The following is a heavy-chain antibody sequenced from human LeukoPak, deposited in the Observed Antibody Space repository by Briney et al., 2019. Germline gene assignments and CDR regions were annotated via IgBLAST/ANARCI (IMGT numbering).Heavy chain of an antibody. CDR3: ARDPAARRSGRGYYFDY. J-gene: IGHJ4*02. Sequence: ASVKVSCKASGYTFTGYYMHWVRQAPGQGLEWMGWINPNSGGTNYAQKFQGRATMTRDTSISTAYMELSRLRSDDTAVYYCARDPAARRSGRGYYFDYWGQGTLVTVSS. CDR1: GYTFTGYY. CDR2: INPNSGGT. D-gene: IGHD6-6*01. V-gene: IGHV1-2*02.